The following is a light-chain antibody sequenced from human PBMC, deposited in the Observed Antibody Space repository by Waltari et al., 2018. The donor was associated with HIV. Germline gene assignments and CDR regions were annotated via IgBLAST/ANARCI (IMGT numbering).Light chain of an antibody. J-gene: IGLJ2*01. CDR1: SSDVGCYNY. V-gene: IGLV2-8*01. CDR3: SSHAGSKVV. CDR2: DVI. Sequence: QSALNQPPSASGSPGQPVTLSCTATSSDVGCYNYVTWHQQHPGKAPKLMIYDVIKRPSGVPDRFSGSKSGNTASLTVSGLQPEDEADYYCSSHAGSKVVFGGGTRLTVL.